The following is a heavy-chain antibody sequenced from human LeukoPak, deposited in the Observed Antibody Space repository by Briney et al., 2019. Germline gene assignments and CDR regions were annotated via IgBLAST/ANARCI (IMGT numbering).Heavy chain of an antibody. CDR1: GFTFSSYW. CDR3: ARGRRDSEYVGGLGY. Sequence: GGSLRLSCAASGFTFSSYWMHWVRQAPGKGLVWVSRINSDGSSTSYADSVKGRFTISRDNAKNLLFLQMNSLRAEDTAVYSCARGRRDSEYVGGLGYWGQGILVTVSS. D-gene: IGHD3-16*01. J-gene: IGHJ4*02. CDR2: INSDGSST. V-gene: IGHV3-74*01.